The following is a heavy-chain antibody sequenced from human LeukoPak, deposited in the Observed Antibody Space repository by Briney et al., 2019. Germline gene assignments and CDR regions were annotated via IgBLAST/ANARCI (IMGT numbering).Heavy chain of an antibody. V-gene: IGHV4-4*09. CDR3: ARFTYTTRPSDV. D-gene: IGHD3-16*01. Sequence: SETLSLTCSVSGASISGYYWSWVRQPPGQTLEWIGYIYSSGSTNYNPSLQSRVTMSVDTSMNQFSLRLSSVTAADTAVYYCARFTYTTRPSDVWGKGTTVTVSS. J-gene: IGHJ6*04. CDR2: IYSSGST. CDR1: GASISGYY.